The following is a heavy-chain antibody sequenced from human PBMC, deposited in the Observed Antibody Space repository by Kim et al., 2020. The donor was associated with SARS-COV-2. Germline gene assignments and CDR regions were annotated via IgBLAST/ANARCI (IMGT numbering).Heavy chain of an antibody. J-gene: IGHJ5*02. D-gene: IGHD2-15*01. CDR3: AKDLSGWRFDP. Sequence: YYADSGKGRFTISRDDFKNTLYLQMNSLRADDTAVYYCAKDLSGWRFDPWGQGTLVTVSS. V-gene: IGHV3-23*01.